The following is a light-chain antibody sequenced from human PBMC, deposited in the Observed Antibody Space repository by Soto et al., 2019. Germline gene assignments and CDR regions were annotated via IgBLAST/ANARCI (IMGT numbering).Light chain of an antibody. CDR3: SSYTSSSTLFYG. CDR2: DVS. V-gene: IGLV2-14*01. J-gene: IGLJ1*01. CDR1: SSDVGGYNY. Sequence: QSVLTQPASVSGSPGQSITISCTGTSSDVGGYNYVSWYQQHPGKAPKLMIYDVSNRPSGVSNRFSGSKSGNTASLTISGLQAEYEADYYCSSYTSSSTLFYGFGTGTKVTVL.